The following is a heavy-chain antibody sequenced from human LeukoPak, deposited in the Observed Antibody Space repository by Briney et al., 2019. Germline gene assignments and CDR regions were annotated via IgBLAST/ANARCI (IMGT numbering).Heavy chain of an antibody. CDR1: GFTFSDYY. Sequence: AGGSLRLSCAASGFTFSDYYMSWIRQAPGKGLEWVSYIGSSGSTIYYADSVKGRFTISRDNAKNSLYLQMNSLRAEDTAVYYCASELGYCSGGSCYGDYWGQGTLVTVSS. D-gene: IGHD2-15*01. CDR2: IGSSGSTI. CDR3: ASELGYCSGGSCYGDY. J-gene: IGHJ4*02. V-gene: IGHV3-11*01.